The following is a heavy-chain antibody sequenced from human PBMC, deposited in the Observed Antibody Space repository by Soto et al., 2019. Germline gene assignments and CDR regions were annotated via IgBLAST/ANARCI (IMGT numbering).Heavy chain of an antibody. CDR3: ARDFTDSSGPTLGMGV. V-gene: IGHV4-31*03. D-gene: IGHD6-19*01. CDR2: IYYSGST. J-gene: IGHJ6*02. CDR1: GGSLSSGGYY. Sequence: SETLSLTCTVSGGSLSSGGYYWSWIRQHPGKGLEGIGDIYYSGSTYYNPSLKSRVTISVDTSKDQFSLKLSSVTAADTAVYYCARDFTDSSGPTLGMGVWGQGTTVTVSS.